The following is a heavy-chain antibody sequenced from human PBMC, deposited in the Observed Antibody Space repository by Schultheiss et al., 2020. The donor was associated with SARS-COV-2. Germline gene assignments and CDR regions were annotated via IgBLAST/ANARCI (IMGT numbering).Heavy chain of an antibody. CDR1: GYTFTGYY. J-gene: IGHJ5*02. CDR3: AREGSGGNWFDP. Sequence: ASVKVSCKASGYTFTGYYMHWVRQAPGQGLEWMGWINPNSGGTNYAQKFQGRVTMTRDTSISTAYMELSRLRSDDTAEYYCAREGSGGNWFDPWGQGTLVTVSS. V-gene: IGHV1-2*02. CDR2: INPNSGGT. D-gene: IGHD2-15*01.